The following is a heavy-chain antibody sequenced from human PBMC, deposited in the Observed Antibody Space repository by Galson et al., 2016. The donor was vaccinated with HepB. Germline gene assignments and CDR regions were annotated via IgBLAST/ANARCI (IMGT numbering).Heavy chain of an antibody. CDR2: IWYDGSSK. Sequence: SLRLSCAASGFIFSNYAMHWVRQAPGKGLEWVAAIWYDGSSKYYIDSVKGRFTISRDNSKNTLNLQMSSLRAEDTAVYYCAKVATPNRNYENWFDSWGQGTLVTVSS. J-gene: IGHJ5*01. D-gene: IGHD4-11*01. CDR3: AKVATPNRNYENWFDS. CDR1: GFIFSNYA. V-gene: IGHV3-33*06.